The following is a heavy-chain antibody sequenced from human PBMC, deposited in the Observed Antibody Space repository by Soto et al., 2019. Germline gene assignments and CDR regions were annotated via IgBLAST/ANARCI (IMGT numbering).Heavy chain of an antibody. CDR1: GVSIISYY. CDR2: IYYSGST. J-gene: IGHJ3*02. D-gene: IGHD1-7*01. V-gene: IGHV4-59*01. CDR3: ARDSLELGVDI. Sequence: ENLSLTCTGSGVSIISYYRCRIRNPPGKGLEWIGYIYYSGSTNIYASLKSRVTISVDTSKNQFSLKLSSVTAADTAVYYCARDSLELGVDIWGQGTMVT.